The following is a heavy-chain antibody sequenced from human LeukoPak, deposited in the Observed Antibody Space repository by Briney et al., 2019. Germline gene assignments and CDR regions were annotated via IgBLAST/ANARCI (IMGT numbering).Heavy chain of an antibody. V-gene: IGHV1-2*06. Sequence: ASLNLSCKASGYTFTGYYMHWVRQAPGQGLEWMGRINPNSGGTNYAQKLQGRVTMTTDASTSTAYMELRSLRSDDTAVYYCARVGYGGKEGRGYFDYWGQGTLVTVSS. CDR1: GYTFTGYY. CDR3: ARVGYGGKEGRGYFDY. CDR2: INPNSGGT. D-gene: IGHD4-23*01. J-gene: IGHJ4*02.